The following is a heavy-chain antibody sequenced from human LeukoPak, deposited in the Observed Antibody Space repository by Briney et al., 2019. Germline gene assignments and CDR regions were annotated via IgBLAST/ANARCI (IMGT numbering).Heavy chain of an antibody. CDR1: GGSLSGYY. D-gene: IGHD5-12*01. CDR2: INHSGST. J-gene: IGHJ6*02. CDR3: ARAVGYLQYYYYYGMDV. Sequence: SETLSLTCAVYGGSLSGYYWSWIRQPPGKGLEWIGEINHSGSTNYNPSLKSRVTISVDTSKNQFSLKLSSVTAADTAVYYCARAVGYLQYYYYYGMDVWGQGTTVTVSS. V-gene: IGHV4-34*01.